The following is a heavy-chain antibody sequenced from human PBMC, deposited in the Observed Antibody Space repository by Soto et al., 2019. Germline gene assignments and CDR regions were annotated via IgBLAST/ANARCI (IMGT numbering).Heavy chain of an antibody. CDR2: IIPIFPTP. Sequence: QVQLVQSGAEVKKPGSSVTVSCKASGGTFGNSAISWVRQAPGQGLEWMGGIIPIFPTPDYAQKFQGRVTITADESTTTAYMELTSLRSEDTAVXXXXXXXXXXXLGGNYYYGIDVWGQGTTVTVSS. V-gene: IGHV1-69*12. D-gene: IGHD3-3*02. CDR3: XXXXXXXXLGGNYYYGIDV. CDR1: GGTFGNSA. J-gene: IGHJ6*02.